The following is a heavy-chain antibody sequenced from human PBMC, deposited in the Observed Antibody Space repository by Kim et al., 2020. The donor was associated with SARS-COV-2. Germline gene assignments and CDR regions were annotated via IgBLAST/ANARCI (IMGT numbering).Heavy chain of an antibody. CDR2: IIPIFGTA. V-gene: IGHV1-69*13. CDR1: GGTFSSYA. CDR3: ARDRVHGRRGYNWFDP. J-gene: IGHJ5*02. D-gene: IGHD3-10*01. Sequence: SVKVSCKASGGTFSSYAISWVRQAPGQGLEWMGGIIPIFGTANYAQKFQGRVTITADESTSTAYMELSSLRSEDTAVYYCARDRVHGRRGYNWFDPWGQGTLVTVSS.